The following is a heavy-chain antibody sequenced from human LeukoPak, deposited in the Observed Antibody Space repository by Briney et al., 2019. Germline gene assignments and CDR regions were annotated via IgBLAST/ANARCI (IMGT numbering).Heavy chain of an antibody. J-gene: IGHJ4*02. CDR2: IYYSGST. CDR1: VGSISTHY. D-gene: IGHD3-10*01. V-gene: IGHV4-59*11. Sequence: PSETLSLTCTVSVGSISTHYWSCIRQPPGKGLEWIGYIYYSGSTNYNPSLKSRVTISVDTSKNQFSLKLISVTAADTAVYYCVRGFREFFPFDYWGQGTLVTVSS. CDR3: VRGFREFFPFDY.